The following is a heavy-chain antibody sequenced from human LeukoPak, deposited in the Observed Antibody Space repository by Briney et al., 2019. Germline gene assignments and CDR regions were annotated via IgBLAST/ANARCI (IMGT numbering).Heavy chain of an antibody. V-gene: IGHV4-38-2*02. CDR3: ARGGAGVLRYFDWLSKQYYFDY. CDR1: GSSISSAYY. D-gene: IGHD3-9*01. Sequence: PSETLSLTCTVSGSSISSAYYWGWIRQPPGKGLEWIANTYHSGNTYYNPPLKSRVTISVDTSKNQFSLKLSSVTAADTAVYYCARGGAGVLRYFDWLSKQYYFDYWGQGTLVTVSS. CDR2: TYHSGNT. J-gene: IGHJ4*02.